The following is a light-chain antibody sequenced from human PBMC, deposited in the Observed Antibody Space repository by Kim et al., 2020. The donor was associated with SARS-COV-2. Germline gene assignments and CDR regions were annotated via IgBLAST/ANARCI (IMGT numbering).Light chain of an antibody. CDR3: QAWDSSTWV. CDR1: QVGDKS. V-gene: IGLV3-1*01. CDR2: EDS. J-gene: IGLJ3*02. Sequence: SSSLPPPPSFSFSPCPTSLLPCSGAQVGDKSACWYHQKPGQSPVLVIYEDSKLPSGIPERFSGSNSGNTATLTISGTQAMDEADYYCQAWDSSTWVGGGGTQLTVL.